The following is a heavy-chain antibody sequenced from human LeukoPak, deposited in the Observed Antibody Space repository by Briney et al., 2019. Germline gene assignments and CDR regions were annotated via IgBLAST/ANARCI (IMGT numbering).Heavy chain of an antibody. CDR2: INPSGGST. CDR1: GYTFTGYY. V-gene: IGHV1-46*01. CDR3: AREAAAGHFDY. D-gene: IGHD6-13*01. J-gene: IGHJ4*02. Sequence: ASVKVSCKASGYTFTGYYMHWVRQAPGQGLEWMGIINPSGGSTSYAQKFQGRVTMTRDTSTSTVYMELSSLRSEDTAVYYCAREAAAGHFDYWGQGTLVTVSS.